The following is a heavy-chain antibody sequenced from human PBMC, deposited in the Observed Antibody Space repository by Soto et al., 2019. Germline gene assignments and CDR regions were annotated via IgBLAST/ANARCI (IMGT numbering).Heavy chain of an antibody. Sequence: QVQLVQSGAEVKKPGSSVKVSCKASGGTFSSYTISWVRQAPGQGLEWMGRVIPILGIANYAQKFQGRVTIIADKSTSTSYMELCSLRSEDTAVYYCARGYCSGGSCYCVPDWFDPWGQGTLVTVSS. V-gene: IGHV1-69*02. CDR3: ARGYCSGGSCYCVPDWFDP. CDR1: GGTFSSYT. CDR2: VIPILGIA. J-gene: IGHJ5*02. D-gene: IGHD2-15*01.